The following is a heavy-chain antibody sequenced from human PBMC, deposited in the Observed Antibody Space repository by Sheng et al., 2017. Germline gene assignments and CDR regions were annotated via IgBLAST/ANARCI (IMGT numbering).Heavy chain of an antibody. CDR3: ARVGGELNGYGDS. Sequence: QVQLVQSGREVKKPGASVKVSCKASGYTFSNYGISWVRQAPGQGLQWMGWISAYTGNTNYVREFQGRVTMTTDTSTNTAYMELRSLTSNDTAVYFCARVGGELNGYGDSWGQGTPGHPSPQ. J-gene: IGHJ4*02. CDR1: GYTFSNYG. D-gene: IGHD5-12*01. CDR2: ISAYTGNT. V-gene: IGHV1-18*01.